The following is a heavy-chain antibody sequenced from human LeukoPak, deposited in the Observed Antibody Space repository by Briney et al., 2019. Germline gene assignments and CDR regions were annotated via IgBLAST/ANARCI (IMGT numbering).Heavy chain of an antibody. CDR3: ARDPTTYYYDSSGFDI. J-gene: IGHJ3*02. Sequence: ASVKVSCKASGYTFTGYYMHWVRQAPGQGLEWMGWINPNSGGTNYAQKFQGRVTMTRDTSISTAYMELSRLRSDDTDVYYCARDPTTYYYDSSGFDIWGQGTMVTVSS. CDR2: INPNSGGT. D-gene: IGHD3-22*01. CDR1: GYTFTGYY. V-gene: IGHV1-2*02.